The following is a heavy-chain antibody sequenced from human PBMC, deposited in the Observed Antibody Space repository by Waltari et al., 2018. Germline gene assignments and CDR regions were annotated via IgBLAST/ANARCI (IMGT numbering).Heavy chain of an antibody. V-gene: IGHV4-34*01. J-gene: IGHJ4*02. D-gene: IGHD3-10*01. CDR3: ARRKTRRTMVRGALDY. Sequence: QVQLQQWGAGLLKPSETLSLTCAVYGGSFSGYYWSWIRQPPGKGLEWIGEINHSGSTNYNPSLKSRVTISVDTSKNQFSLKLSSVTAADTAVYYCARRKTRRTMVRGALDYWGQGTLVTVSS. CDR1: GGSFSGYY. CDR2: INHSGST.